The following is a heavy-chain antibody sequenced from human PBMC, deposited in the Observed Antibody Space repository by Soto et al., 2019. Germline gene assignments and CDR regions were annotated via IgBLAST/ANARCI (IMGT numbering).Heavy chain of an antibody. CDR3: ARDPTADIVVVPAAMLFAAFDI. CDR2: ISAYNGNT. Sequence: ASVKVFCKASGYTFTSYGISWVRQAPGQGLEWMGWISAYNGNTNYAQKLQGRVTMTTDTSTSTAYMELRSPRSDDTAVYYCARDPTADIVVVPAAMLFAAFDIWGQGTMVTVSS. CDR1: GYTFTSYG. D-gene: IGHD2-2*01. J-gene: IGHJ3*02. V-gene: IGHV1-18*01.